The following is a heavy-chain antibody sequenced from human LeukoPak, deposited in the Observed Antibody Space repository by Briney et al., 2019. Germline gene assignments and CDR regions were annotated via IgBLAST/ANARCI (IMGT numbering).Heavy chain of an antibody. CDR3: ARESVVSTYAFDI. Sequence: GGSLRLSCAASGFTFSDYYMSWIRQAPGKGLEWVSYISSSGSTIYYADSVKGRFTISRDNAKNSLYLQMNSLRAEDTAVYYCARESVVSTYAFDIWGQGTMVTVSS. V-gene: IGHV3-11*01. J-gene: IGHJ3*02. CDR2: ISSSGSTI. D-gene: IGHD2-2*01. CDR1: GFTFSDYY.